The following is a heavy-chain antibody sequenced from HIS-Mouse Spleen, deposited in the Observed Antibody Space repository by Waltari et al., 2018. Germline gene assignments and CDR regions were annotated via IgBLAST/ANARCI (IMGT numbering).Heavy chain of an antibody. CDR1: GFSLSTSGMC. J-gene: IGHJ4*02. Sequence: QVTLRESGPALVKPTQTLTLTCTFSGFSLSTSGMCVSWIRQPQGKALEWLGRIDWDDDKYYSTSLKTRLTISKDTSKNQVVLTMTNMDPVDTTTYYCARIAEGYSSGWYAFDYWGQGTLVTVSS. D-gene: IGHD6-19*01. CDR3: ARIAEGYSSGWYAFDY. V-gene: IGHV2-70*15. CDR2: IDWDDDK.